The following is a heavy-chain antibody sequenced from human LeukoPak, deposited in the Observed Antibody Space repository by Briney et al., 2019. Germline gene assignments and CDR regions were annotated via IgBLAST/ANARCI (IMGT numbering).Heavy chain of an antibody. CDR3: ASRRGRDGYN. D-gene: IGHD5-24*01. Sequence: PSETLSLTCTVSGGSISSSSYYWGWIRQPPGKGLEWIGSICYSGSTYYNPSLKSRVTISVDTSKNQFSLKLSSVTAADTAVYYCASRRGRDGYNWGQGTLVTVSS. CDR2: ICYSGST. J-gene: IGHJ4*02. CDR1: GGSISSSSYY. V-gene: IGHV4-39*01.